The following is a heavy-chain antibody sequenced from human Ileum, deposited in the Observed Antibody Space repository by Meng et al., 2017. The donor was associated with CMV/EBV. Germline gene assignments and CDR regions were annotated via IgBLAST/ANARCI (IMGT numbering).Heavy chain of an antibody. CDR1: GFTYSDSS. CDR3: RGTGTPQDFLDY. J-gene: IGHJ4*02. V-gene: IGHV3-73*02. Sequence: RLVRSGGTLVQPGGSRKLSCASSGFTYSDSSMHWVRQASGKGLEWIGRIRSKANSYATSYAASLQGRFTISRDDSKNMMYLQMNSLKTEDTAVYYCRGTGTPQDFLDYWGQGTLVTASS. CDR2: IRSKANSYAT. D-gene: IGHD1-7*01.